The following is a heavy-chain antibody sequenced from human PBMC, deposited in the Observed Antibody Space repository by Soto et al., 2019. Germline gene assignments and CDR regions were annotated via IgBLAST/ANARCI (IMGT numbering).Heavy chain of an antibody. CDR1: GFSLSTSGMC. CDR3: ARSLASYYDFWSGYYPYGMDV. D-gene: IGHD3-3*01. J-gene: IGHJ6*02. CDR2: IDRDDDK. Sequence: SGPTLVNPTQTLTLTCTFSGFSLSTSGMCVSWIRQPPGKALEWLARIDRDDDKYYSTSLKTRLTISKDTSKNQVVLTMTNMDPVDTATYYCARSLASYYDFWSGYYPYGMDVWGQGT. V-gene: IGHV2-70*11.